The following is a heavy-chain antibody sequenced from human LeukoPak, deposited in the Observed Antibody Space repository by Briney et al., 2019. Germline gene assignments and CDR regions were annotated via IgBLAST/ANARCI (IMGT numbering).Heavy chain of an antibody. D-gene: IGHD2-15*01. CDR3: AGDVVVVAATGFDP. J-gene: IGHJ5*02. Sequence: ASETLSLTCTVSGGSISSSSYYWGWIRQPPGKGLEWIGSIYYSGSTYYNPSLKSRVTISVDTSKNQFSLKLSSVTAADTAVYYCAGDVVVVAATGFDPWGQGTLVTVSS. V-gene: IGHV4-39*01. CDR1: GGSISSSSYY. CDR2: IYYSGST.